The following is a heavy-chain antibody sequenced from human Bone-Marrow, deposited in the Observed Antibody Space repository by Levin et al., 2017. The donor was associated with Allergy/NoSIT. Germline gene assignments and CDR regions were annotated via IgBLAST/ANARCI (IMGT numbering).Heavy chain of an antibody. CDR1: DGSISSSGFY. J-gene: IGHJ5*02. V-gene: IGHV4-31*03. Sequence: SETLSLTCSVSDGSISSSGFYWSWIRQHPEKGLEWLGYIFYRGNTYYSPSLKSRVTISVDTFKNEFSLKLTSVTAADTAVYYCARTVGYCTSGSCLGWFEPWGQGAQVTVSA. CDR3: ARTVGYCTSGSCLGWFEP. CDR2: IFYRGNT. D-gene: IGHD2-15*01.